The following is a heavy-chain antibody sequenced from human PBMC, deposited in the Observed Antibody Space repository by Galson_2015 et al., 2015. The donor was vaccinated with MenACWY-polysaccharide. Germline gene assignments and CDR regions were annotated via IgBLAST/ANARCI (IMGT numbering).Heavy chain of an antibody. CDR3: AKPLFSPVVISPFDY. V-gene: IGHV3-30*18. CDR2: ISYDGSNK. J-gene: IGHJ4*02. Sequence: SLRLSCAASGFTFSSYAMSWVRQAPGKGLEWVAVISYDGSNKYYADSVKGRFTISRDNSKNTLYLQMNSLRAEDTAVYYCAKPLFSPVVISPFDYWGQGTLVTVSS. D-gene: IGHD3-22*01. CDR1: GFTFSSYA.